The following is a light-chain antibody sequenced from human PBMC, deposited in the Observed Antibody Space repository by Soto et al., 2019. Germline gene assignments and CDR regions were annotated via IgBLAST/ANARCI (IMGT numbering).Light chain of an antibody. CDR2: GAS. Sequence: EIVLTQSPATLSVSPGERATLSCRASQSVSNNLAWYQQKPGQAPRLLIYGASTKTPGVPARFSGSGSGTEFTLTISRMQSEDFAVYYCKQYNKWQYTFGQGTKLEIK. CDR3: KQYNKWQYT. V-gene: IGKV3-15*01. CDR1: QSVSNN. J-gene: IGKJ2*01.